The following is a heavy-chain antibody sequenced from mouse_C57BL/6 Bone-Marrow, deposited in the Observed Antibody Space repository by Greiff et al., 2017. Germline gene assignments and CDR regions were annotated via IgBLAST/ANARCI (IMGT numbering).Heavy chain of an antibody. CDR1: GYTFTDYY. D-gene: IGHD2-4*01. J-gene: IGHJ2*01. Sequence: EVQLQQSGPELVKPGASVKISCKASGYTFTDYYMNWVKQSHGKSLEWIGDINPNNGGTSYNQKFKGKATLTVDKSSRTAYMELRSLTSEDSAVYYCARRDYDYDDFDYWGQGTTLTVSS. CDR3: ARRDYDYDDFDY. CDR2: INPNNGGT. V-gene: IGHV1-26*01.